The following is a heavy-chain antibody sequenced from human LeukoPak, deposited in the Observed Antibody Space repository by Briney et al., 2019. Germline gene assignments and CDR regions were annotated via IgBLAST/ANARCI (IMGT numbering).Heavy chain of an antibody. V-gene: IGHV4-34*01. CDR2: INHSGST. CDR1: GGSFSGYY. Sequence: PSETLSLTCAVYGGSFSGYYWSWIRQPPGKGLEWIGEINHSGSTNYNPSLKSRVTISVDTSKNQFSLKLSSVTAADTAVYYCARDHDILTGHPNYFDYWGQGTLVTVSS. J-gene: IGHJ4*02. D-gene: IGHD3-9*01. CDR3: ARDHDILTGHPNYFDY.